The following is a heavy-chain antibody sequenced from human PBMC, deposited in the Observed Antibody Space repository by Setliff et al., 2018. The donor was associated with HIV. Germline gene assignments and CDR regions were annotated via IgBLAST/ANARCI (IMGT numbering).Heavy chain of an antibody. D-gene: IGHD3-22*01. V-gene: IGHV1-2*02. CDR2: INPKSDGT. CDR3: ARDYYDSSGYIFFPGLPDY. J-gene: IGHJ4*02. Sequence: ASVKVSCKASGYTFTDYYIHWVRQAPGQGLEWMGWINPKSDGTNYAQKFQGRVTMTRDTSISTAYMELSRLRSDDTAVYYCARDYYDSSGYIFFPGLPDYWGQGTLVTVSS. CDR1: GYTFTDYY.